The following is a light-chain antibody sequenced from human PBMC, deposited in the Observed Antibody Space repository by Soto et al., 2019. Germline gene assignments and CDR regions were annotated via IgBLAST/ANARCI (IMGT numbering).Light chain of an antibody. CDR1: QSVSSSY. J-gene: IGKJ2*01. Sequence: EIVLTQSPGTLSLSPGERATLSCRASQSVSSSYLAWYQQKPGQAPRLLIYGASSRVTGIPDRFSGSGSGTDFTLTISRLEPEDFVVYYCQQYGSSHPYTFGQGTKLEIK. V-gene: IGKV3-20*01. CDR3: QQYGSSHPYT. CDR2: GAS.